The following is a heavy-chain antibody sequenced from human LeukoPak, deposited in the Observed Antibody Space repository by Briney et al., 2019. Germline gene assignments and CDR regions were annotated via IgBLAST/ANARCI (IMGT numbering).Heavy chain of an antibody. CDR2: INDNEDT. Sequence: SETLSLTCAVYGGSFSDYYWSWIRQPPGKGLEWIGEINDNEDTNYNPSLKRRVTISIDTSNNQFSLKLTSVTAADTAVYYCARDLGDLTYGMDVWGQGTTVTVSS. V-gene: IGHV4-34*01. D-gene: IGHD3-16*01. CDR3: ARDLGDLTYGMDV. J-gene: IGHJ6*02. CDR1: GGSFSDYY.